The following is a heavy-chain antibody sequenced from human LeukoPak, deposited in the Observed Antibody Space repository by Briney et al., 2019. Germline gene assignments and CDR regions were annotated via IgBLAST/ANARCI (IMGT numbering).Heavy chain of an antibody. CDR1: GFTFSSYA. CDR3: AKEMGAYYDSSGYYYFTGRADY. V-gene: IGHV3-23*01. D-gene: IGHD3-22*01. CDR2: ISGSGGST. Sequence: SGGSLRLSCAASGFTFSSYAMSWVRQAPGKGLEWVSAISGSGGSTYYADSVKGRFTISRDNSKNTLYLQMNSLRAEDTAVYYCAKEMGAYYDSSGYYYFTGRADYWGQGTLVTVSS. J-gene: IGHJ4*02.